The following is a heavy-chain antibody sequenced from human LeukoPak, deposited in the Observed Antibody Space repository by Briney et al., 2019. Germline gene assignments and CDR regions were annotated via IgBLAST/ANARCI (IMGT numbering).Heavy chain of an antibody. CDR2: IYNSEST. D-gene: IGHD3-22*01. CDR3: ASGEPRYSSRIVVGDN. CDR1: GGSISSRSYY. Sequence: SETLSLTCTVSGGSISSRSYYWGWIRQPPGKGLEWIGSIYNSESTYYNPSLKSRVTISVDTSKNQLSLKVSSVTAADTAVYYCASGEPRYSSRIVVGDNWGQGTLVTVSS. J-gene: IGHJ4*02. V-gene: IGHV4-39*07.